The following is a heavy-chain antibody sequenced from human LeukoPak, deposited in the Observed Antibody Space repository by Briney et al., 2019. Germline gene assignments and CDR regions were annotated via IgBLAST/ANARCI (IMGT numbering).Heavy chain of an antibody. CDR3: ARGRKIVVVMGGFFDY. J-gene: IGHJ4*02. CDR1: GFIFSSYW. CDR2: IKQDGSEK. D-gene: IGHD3-22*01. Sequence: GGSLRLSCAASGFIFSSYWMSWVRQAPGKGLEWVANIKQDGSEKYYVDPVKGRFTISRDNAKNSLYLQMDSLRVEDTAVYYCARGRKIVVVMGGFFDYWGQGTLVTVSS. V-gene: IGHV3-7*03.